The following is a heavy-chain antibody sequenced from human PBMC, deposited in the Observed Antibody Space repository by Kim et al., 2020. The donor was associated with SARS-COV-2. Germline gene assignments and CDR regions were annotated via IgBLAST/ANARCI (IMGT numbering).Heavy chain of an antibody. CDR3: ARDQLRKWLRFSNYYSMDV. V-gene: IGHV7-4-1*02. D-gene: IGHD5-12*01. CDR2: INTNTGNP. Sequence: ASVKVSCKASSATFPSYAMNWVRQAPGQGLEWMGWINTNTGNPTYAQGFTGRFVFSVDTSVSTAYLQISSLKAEDTAVYYCARDQLRKWLRFSNYYSMDVWGQGTTVTVSS. J-gene: IGHJ6*02. CDR1: SATFPSYA.